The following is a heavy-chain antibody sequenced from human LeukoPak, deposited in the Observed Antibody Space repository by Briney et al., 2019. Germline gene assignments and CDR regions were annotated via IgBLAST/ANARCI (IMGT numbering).Heavy chain of an antibody. J-gene: IGHJ4*02. V-gene: IGHV3-20*04. CDR1: GFTFEDNG. D-gene: IGHD2-2*02. Sequence: PGGSLRLSCAASGFTFEDNGMSWVRQAPGKGLEWVSGLNWNGESTGYADSVKGRFTISRDNSKNTLYLQMNSLRAEDTAVYYCAKLIVPAAIDYWGQGPLVTVSS. CDR2: LNWNGEST. CDR3: AKLIVPAAIDY.